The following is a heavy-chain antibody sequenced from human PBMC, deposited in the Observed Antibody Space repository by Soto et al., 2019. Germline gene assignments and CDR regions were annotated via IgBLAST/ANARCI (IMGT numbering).Heavy chain of an antibody. D-gene: IGHD4-17*01. CDR2: IWYDGTQK. J-gene: IGHJ4*02. Sequence: QVQLEESGGGVVQPGRSLRLSCEASGFTFNTYSMHWVRHPPGKGLEWLAAIWYDGTQKYYADSVNGRFIISRDNSKKTLYLEMNSLRAEDTAVYYCARAGGTTVTGLWHFDSWGQGTLVTVSS. CDR3: ARAGGTTVTGLWHFDS. CDR1: GFTFNTYS. V-gene: IGHV3-33*01.